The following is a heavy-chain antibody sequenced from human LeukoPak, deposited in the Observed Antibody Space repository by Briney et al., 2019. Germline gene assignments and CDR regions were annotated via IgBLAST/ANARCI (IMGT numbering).Heavy chain of an antibody. J-gene: IGHJ6*03. Sequence: SGPTLVNPTQTLTLTCTFSGFSLSTSGMCVSWIRQPPGKALEWLARIDWDDDKYYSTSLKTRLTISKDTSKNQVVLTMTNMDPVDTATYYCARTPSSGWYEDYYYYYMDVWGKGTTVTVSS. D-gene: IGHD6-19*01. V-gene: IGHV2-70*11. CDR3: ARTPSSGWYEDYYYYYMDV. CDR2: IDWDDDK. CDR1: GFSLSTSGMC.